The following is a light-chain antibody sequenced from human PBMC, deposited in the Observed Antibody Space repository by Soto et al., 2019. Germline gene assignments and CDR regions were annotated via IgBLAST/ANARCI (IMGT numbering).Light chain of an antibody. V-gene: IGLV2-14*01. Sequence: QSVLTQPASVSGSPGQSITISCTGTSSDVGGYNYVSWYQQHPGKAPKFMIYDVSNRPSGVSNRFSGSKSDNTASLTIPGLQAEDEADYYCSSYTTSNTRQIVFGTGTKVTVL. CDR2: DVS. CDR1: SSDVGGYNY. J-gene: IGLJ1*01. CDR3: SSYTTSNTRQIV.